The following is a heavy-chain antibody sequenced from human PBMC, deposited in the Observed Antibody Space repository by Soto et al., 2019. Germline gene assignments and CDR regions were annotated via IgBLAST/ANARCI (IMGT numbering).Heavy chain of an antibody. V-gene: IGHV4-39*01. CDR2: IHYSGST. CDR1: GGSISSRGYY. J-gene: IGHJ6*03. D-gene: IGHD3-10*01. CDR3: ARSTEEFRAYYYYVGV. Sequence: SETLSLTCTVSGGSISSRGYYWGWIRQPPGKGLEWIGSIHYSGSTYYNPSLKSRITISVDTAKNQFSLKLSSVTAADTAVYYCARSTEEFRAYYYYVGVGGKGTTVTVSS.